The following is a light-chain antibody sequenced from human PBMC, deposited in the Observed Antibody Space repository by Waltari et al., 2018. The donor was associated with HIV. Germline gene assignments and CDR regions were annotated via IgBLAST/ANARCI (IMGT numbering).Light chain of an antibody. CDR1: YGLVSSAFY. CDR3: LLYMASGRV. Sequence: TVVTQEPSFSVSPGGTIALPCGLSYGLVSSAFYPTWYQQTTAHPPPTLIYNTVTRSSGVPDRFSGSIVVNKAALTITGAQSEDESDYYCLLYMASGRVFGGGTRLTVL. CDR2: NTV. V-gene: IGLV8-61*01. J-gene: IGLJ3*02.